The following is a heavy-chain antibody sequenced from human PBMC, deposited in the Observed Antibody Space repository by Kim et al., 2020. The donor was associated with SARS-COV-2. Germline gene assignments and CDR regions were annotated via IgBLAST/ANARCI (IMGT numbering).Heavy chain of an antibody. CDR2: IWYDGSNK. V-gene: IGHV3-33*01. J-gene: IGHJ6*02. D-gene: IGHD4-17*01. CDR3: ARVHAGYGDYYYGMDV. Sequence: WGSLRLSCAASGFTFSSYGMHWVRQAPGKGLEWVAVIWYDGSNKYYADSVKGRFTISRDNSKNTLYLQMNSLRAEDTAVYYCARVHAGYGDYYYGMDVWGQGTTVTVSS. CDR1: GFTFSSYG.